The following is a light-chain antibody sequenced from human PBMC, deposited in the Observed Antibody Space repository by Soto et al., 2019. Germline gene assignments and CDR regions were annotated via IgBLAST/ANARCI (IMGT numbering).Light chain of an antibody. V-gene: IGLV1-40*01. CDR2: GNN. J-gene: IGLJ1*01. CDR3: QSYDSTLSGLYV. CDR1: SANIGAGYD. Sequence: QSVLTQPPSMSGAPGQRVTISCTGTSANIGAGYDVHWYQQLPGMAPKLLIYGNNKRPSGVPARFSGSKSGTSASLAITGLQAEDEADYYCQSYDSTLSGLYVLGTGTKLTVL.